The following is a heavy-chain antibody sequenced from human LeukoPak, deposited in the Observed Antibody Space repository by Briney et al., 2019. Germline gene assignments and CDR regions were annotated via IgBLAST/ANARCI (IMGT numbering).Heavy chain of an antibody. J-gene: IGHJ4*02. V-gene: IGHV4-39*01. D-gene: IGHD1-1*01. CDR1: GGSISSRTSY. CDR3: ASLEGPVDY. Sequence: PSETLSLTCTVSGGSISSRTSYWGWIRQPPGKGLEWIGSIYYTGSSYYNPSLKSRVTISLDVSMDQFSLKLNSVTAADTAVYYCASLEGPVDYWGQGVLVTVSS. CDR2: IYYTGSS.